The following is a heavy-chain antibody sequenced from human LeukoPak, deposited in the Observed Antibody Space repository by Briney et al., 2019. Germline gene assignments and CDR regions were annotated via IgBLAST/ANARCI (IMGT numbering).Heavy chain of an antibody. CDR3: ARAAQYYDIFGG. Sequence: GASVKVSPAPSGYTFTGFGVSCVPRAPGPGRGWMGWISAYNGNTNYAQKLQGRVTMTTDTSTTTAYMELWRLRSDETIVYYCARAAQYYDIFGGWGQGTMVTASS. D-gene: IGHD3-9*01. J-gene: IGHJ3*01. V-gene: IGHV1-18*01. CDR2: ISAYNGNT. CDR1: GYTFTGFG.